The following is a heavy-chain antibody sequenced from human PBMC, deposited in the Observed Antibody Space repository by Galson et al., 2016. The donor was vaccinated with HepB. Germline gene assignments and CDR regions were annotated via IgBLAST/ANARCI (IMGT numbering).Heavy chain of an antibody. CDR3: ARGHDSLHY. J-gene: IGHJ4*02. CDR1: GYIFTNYW. V-gene: IGHV5-51*01. Sequence: QSGAEVKKPGESLKISCHVSGYIFTNYWLAWVRQTPGKGLEWMAVINPSDSDARYSPPFRGQVTISVDTSINTAYMQWTSLRAPDSGIYYCARGHDSLHYWGQGTLVSVSS. D-gene: IGHD2-15*01. CDR2: INPSDSDA.